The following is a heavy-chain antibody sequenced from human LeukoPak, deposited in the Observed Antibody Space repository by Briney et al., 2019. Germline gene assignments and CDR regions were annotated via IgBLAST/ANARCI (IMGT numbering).Heavy chain of an antibody. CDR1: GFTFDDYG. CDR2: INWNGGST. CDR3: AKDTGGWLQFWTGADY. V-gene: IGHV3-20*04. Sequence: RSGGSLRLSCAASGFTFDDYGMSWVRQAPGKGLEWGSGINWNGGSTVYADSVKGRFTISRDNAKNSLYLQMNSLRAEDTALYYCAKDTGGWLQFWTGADYWGQGTLVTVSS. D-gene: IGHD5-24*01. J-gene: IGHJ4*02.